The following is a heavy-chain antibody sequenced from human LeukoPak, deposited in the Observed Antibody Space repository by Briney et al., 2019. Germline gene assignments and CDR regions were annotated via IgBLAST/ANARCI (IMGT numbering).Heavy chain of an antibody. J-gene: IGHJ3*01. CDR2: SGST. Sequence: PSETLSLTCTVSGGSISSASYFWGWIRQPPGKGLEWNSGSTYCSASLKSRVTMSGDTSRNQFSLRLSSVNAADTAVYYCAKAGVRYSDSSALYAFDFWGPGTMVTVSS. CDR1: GGSISSASYF. V-gene: IGHV4-39*01. CDR3: AKAGVRYSDSSALYAFDF. D-gene: IGHD3-22*01.